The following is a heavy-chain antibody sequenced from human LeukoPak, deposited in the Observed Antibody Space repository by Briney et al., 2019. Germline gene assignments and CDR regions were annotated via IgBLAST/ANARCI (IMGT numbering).Heavy chain of an antibody. CDR2: INHSGST. Sequence: TSETLSLTCAVYGGSFSGYYWSWIRQPPGKGLEWIGEINHSGSTNYNPSLKSRVTISVDTSKNQFSLKLSSVTAADTAVYYCARAARPLYSSGWYRLDYWGQGTLVTVSS. CDR1: GGSFSGYY. CDR3: ARAARPLYSSGWYRLDY. J-gene: IGHJ4*02. D-gene: IGHD6-19*01. V-gene: IGHV4-34*01.